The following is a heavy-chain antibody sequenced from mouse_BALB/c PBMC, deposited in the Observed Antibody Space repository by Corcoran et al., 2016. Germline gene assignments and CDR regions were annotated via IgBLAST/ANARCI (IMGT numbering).Heavy chain of an antibody. V-gene: IGHV9-1*02. CDR2: INTYTGEP. D-gene: IGHD1-3*01. CDR1: GYTFTNYG. CDR3: ASRGYKNAMDY. Sequence: QIQLVQSGPELKKHGETVKISCKASGYTFTNYGMNWVKQAPGKGLKWMGWINTYTGEPTYADDFKGRFAFSLETAASTAYLQINNLKNEDMATYFCASRGYKNAMDYWGQGTSVTVSA. J-gene: IGHJ4*01.